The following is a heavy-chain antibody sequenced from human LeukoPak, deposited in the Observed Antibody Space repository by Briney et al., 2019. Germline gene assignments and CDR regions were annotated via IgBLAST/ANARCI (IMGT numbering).Heavy chain of an antibody. CDR1: GYTFTSYG. J-gene: IGHJ4*02. V-gene: IGHV1-18*01. CDR2: ISAYNGNT. CDR3: ARIQYSGSYPYFFDY. Sequence: ASVKVSCKASGYTFTSYGISWVRQAPGQGLEWMGWISAYNGNTNYAQKLQGRVTMTTDTSTSTAYMELRSLRSDDTAVYYCARIQYSGSYPYFFDYWGQGTLVTVSS. D-gene: IGHD1-26*01.